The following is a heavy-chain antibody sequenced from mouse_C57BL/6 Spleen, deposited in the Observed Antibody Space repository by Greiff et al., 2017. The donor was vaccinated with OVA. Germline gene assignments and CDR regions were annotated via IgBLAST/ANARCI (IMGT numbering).Heavy chain of an antibody. V-gene: IGHV1-36*01. J-gene: IGHJ3*01. CDR1: GFTFTDYY. Sequence: LVKPGPSVKISCKASGFTFTDYYMPWVKQSHGKSLEWIGLVYPYNGGTSYNQKFKGKANLTVDTSSSTAYMELNSLTSEDSAVYYCARSLGGNGYDGAWLAYWGQGTLVTVSA. CDR2: VYPYNGGT. D-gene: IGHD2-2*01. CDR3: ARSLGGNGYDGAWLAY.